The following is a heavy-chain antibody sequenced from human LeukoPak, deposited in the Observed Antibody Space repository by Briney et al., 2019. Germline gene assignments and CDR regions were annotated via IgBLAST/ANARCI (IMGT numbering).Heavy chain of an antibody. CDR2: INHSGST. D-gene: IGHD5-18*01. V-gene: IGHV4-34*01. Sequence: SETLSLTCAVYGGSFSGYYWSWIRQPPGKGLEWIGEINHSGSTNYNPSLKSRVTISIDTSKNQFSLKLKSVTAADTAVYYCARVLGDTAMVTDWGQGTLVTVSS. CDR1: GGSFSGYY. CDR3: ARVLGDTAMVTD. J-gene: IGHJ4*02.